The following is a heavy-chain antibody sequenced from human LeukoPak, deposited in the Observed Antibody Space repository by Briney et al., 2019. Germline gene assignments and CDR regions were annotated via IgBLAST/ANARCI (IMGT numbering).Heavy chain of an antibody. Sequence: SETLSLTCTVSGGSISSSSYYWGWIRQPPGKGLEWIGSIYYSGSTYYIPSLKSRVTISVDKSKNQFSLKLSSVTAADTAVYYCARGVAAARQYYFDYWGQGTLVTVSS. CDR1: GGSISSSSYY. CDR2: IYYSGST. D-gene: IGHD6-13*01. J-gene: IGHJ4*02. CDR3: ARGVAAARQYYFDY. V-gene: IGHV4-39*07.